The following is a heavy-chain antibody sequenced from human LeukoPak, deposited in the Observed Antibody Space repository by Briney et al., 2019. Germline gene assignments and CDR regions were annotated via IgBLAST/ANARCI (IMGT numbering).Heavy chain of an antibody. Sequence: GGSLRLSCAASGFTFSSYGMHWVRQAPGKGLEWVAVIWYDGSNKYYADSVKGRFTISRDNSKNTLYLQMNGLRAEDTAVYYCAREGGGIVVEPAARPLTDYYYYGMDVWGQGTTVTVSS. CDR3: AREGGGIVVEPAARPLTDYYYYGMDV. CDR2: IWYDGSNK. J-gene: IGHJ6*02. V-gene: IGHV3-33*01. CDR1: GFTFSSYG. D-gene: IGHD2-2*02.